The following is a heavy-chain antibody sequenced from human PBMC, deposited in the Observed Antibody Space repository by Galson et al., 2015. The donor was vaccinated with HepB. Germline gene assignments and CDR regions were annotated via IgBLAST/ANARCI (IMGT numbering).Heavy chain of an antibody. Sequence: SLRLSCAASGFTFSSYGMHWVRQAPGKGLEWVAVIWYDGSNKYYADSVKGRFTISRDNSKNTLHLQMNSLRAEDTAVYYCARGGGVVVAATRFLDYWGQGTLVTVSS. J-gene: IGHJ4*02. CDR3: ARGGGVVVAATRFLDY. CDR1: GFTFSSYG. V-gene: IGHV3-33*01. D-gene: IGHD2-15*01. CDR2: IWYDGSNK.